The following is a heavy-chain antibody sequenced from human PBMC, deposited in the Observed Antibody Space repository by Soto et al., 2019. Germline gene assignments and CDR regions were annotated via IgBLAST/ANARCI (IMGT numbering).Heavy chain of an antibody. Sequence: ASVKVSCKASGYTFTGYYMHWVRQAPGQGFEWMGWINPNSGGTNYAQKFQGWVTMTRDTSISTAYMELSRLRSDDTAVYYCARDYGSGNYYLRKEVLGSSFDYWGQGTLVTVSS. CDR1: GYTFTGYY. D-gene: IGHD3-10*01. J-gene: IGHJ4*02. CDR2: INPNSGGT. V-gene: IGHV1-2*04. CDR3: ARDYGSGNYYLRKEVLGSSFDY.